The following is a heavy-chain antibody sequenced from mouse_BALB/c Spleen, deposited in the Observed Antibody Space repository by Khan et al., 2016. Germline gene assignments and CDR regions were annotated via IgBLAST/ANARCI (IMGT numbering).Heavy chain of an antibody. J-gene: IGHJ2*01. CDR3: ASKYQGSSYYVDY. V-gene: IGHV3-8*02. Sequence: EVQLQESGPSLVKPSQTLSLTCSVTGASITSGYWNWIRNFPGNKLEYMGYISYSGSTHYDPSLKSRISITRDTSKNQTYLQVNSGTTEETAEYNQASKYQGSSYYVDYWGECTTRTGS. CDR2: ISYSGST. CDR1: GASITSGY. D-gene: IGHD1-1*01.